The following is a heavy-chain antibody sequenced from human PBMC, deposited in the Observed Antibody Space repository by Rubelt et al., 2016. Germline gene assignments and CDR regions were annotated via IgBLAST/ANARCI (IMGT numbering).Heavy chain of an antibody. CDR1: GYTFTELS. J-gene: IGHJ4*02. V-gene: IGHV1-24*01. CDR3: ATGQYSSGCDY. D-gene: IGHD6-19*01. CDR2: FDPEDGET. Sequence: QVQLVQSGAEVKKPGASVKVSCKVSGYTFTELSMHWVRQAPGKGLEWMGGFDPEDGETIYAQRFQGRVTRTEDTSTDTAYRELSRLGSEDTAVYYWATGQYSSGCDYWGQGTLVTVSS.